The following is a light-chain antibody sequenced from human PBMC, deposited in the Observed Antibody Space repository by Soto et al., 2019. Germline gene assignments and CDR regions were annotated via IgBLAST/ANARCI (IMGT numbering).Light chain of an antibody. V-gene: IGLV1-47*02. Sequence: QSVLTQPPSASGTPGRGVFISVLGSSSNIGGTNYAYWYQQLPGAAPKLLMHSNNLRPSGVPERISGYKSGTSASLAISGLRSEDEAVYYCASWDDRLGAVIFGGGTKVTVL. J-gene: IGLJ2*01. CDR2: SNN. CDR1: SSNIGGTNY. CDR3: ASWDDRLGAVI.